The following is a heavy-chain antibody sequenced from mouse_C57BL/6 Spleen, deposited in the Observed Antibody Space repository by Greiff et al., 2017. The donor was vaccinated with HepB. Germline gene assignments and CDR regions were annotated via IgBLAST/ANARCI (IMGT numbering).Heavy chain of an antibody. J-gene: IGHJ3*01. Sequence: VQLQQPGAELVKPGASVKMSCKASGYTFTSYWLTWVKQRPGQGLEWIGDIYPGSGSTNYNEKFKSKATLTVDTSSSTAYMQLSSLTSEDSAVYYCAREGYGSSYRFAYWGQGTLVTVSA. CDR2: IYPGSGST. CDR3: AREGYGSSYRFAY. V-gene: IGHV1-55*01. D-gene: IGHD1-1*01. CDR1: GYTFTSYW.